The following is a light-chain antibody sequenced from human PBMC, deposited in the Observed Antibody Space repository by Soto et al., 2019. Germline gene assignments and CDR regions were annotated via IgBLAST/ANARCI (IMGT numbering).Light chain of an antibody. CDR1: SSDVGSYNY. J-gene: IGLJ2*01. Sequence: QSALTQPASVSGSPGQSITISCTGTSSDVGSYNYVSLYQQYPGKAPKLMIYDVSNRPSGVSYRFSGSKSGNTASLTISGLQAEDEADYYCSSYTTSSTHVVFGGGTKVTVL. V-gene: IGLV2-14*01. CDR2: DVS. CDR3: SSYTTSSTHVV.